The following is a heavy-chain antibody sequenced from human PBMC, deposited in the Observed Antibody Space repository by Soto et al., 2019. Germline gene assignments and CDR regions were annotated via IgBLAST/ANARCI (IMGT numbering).Heavy chain of an antibody. Sequence: TLSLTCTVSGGSISSGGYYWSWIRQHPGKGLEWIGYIYYSGSTYYNPSLKSRVTISVDTSKNQFSLKLSSVTAVDTAVYYCARAPRIRAAAGAYYFDYWGQGTLVTVSS. J-gene: IGHJ4*02. V-gene: IGHV4-31*03. CDR1: GGSISSGGYY. CDR3: ARAPRIRAAAGAYYFDY. CDR2: IYYSGST. D-gene: IGHD6-13*01.